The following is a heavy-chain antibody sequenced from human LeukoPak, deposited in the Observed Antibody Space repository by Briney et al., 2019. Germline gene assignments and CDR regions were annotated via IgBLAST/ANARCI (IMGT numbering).Heavy chain of an antibody. Sequence: GGSLRLSCTASGFTFSSYVMNWVRQAPGKGLEWVSTISGGGYSTYYADSVKGRFTISRDTSKNTLYLQMNSLRAEDTAVYYCAKARLVVIVYEAFDLWGQGTMVTVSS. J-gene: IGHJ3*01. CDR3: AKARLVVIVYEAFDL. CDR1: GFTFSSYV. V-gene: IGHV3-23*01. D-gene: IGHD3-22*01. CDR2: ISGGGYST.